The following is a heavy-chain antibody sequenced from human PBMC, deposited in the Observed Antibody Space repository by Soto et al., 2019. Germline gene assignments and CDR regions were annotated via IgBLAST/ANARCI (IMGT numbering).Heavy chain of an antibody. Sequence: GPLRLSCSASGFTFSSYAMHWVRQAPGKGLEYVSAISSNGGSTYYADSVKGRFTISRDNSKNTLYLQMSSLRAEDTAVYYCVKQGRRGYYISFDYWGQGTLVTVSS. CDR3: VKQGRRGYYISFDY. CDR1: GFTFSSYA. D-gene: IGHD3-22*01. CDR2: ISSNGGST. V-gene: IGHV3-64D*08. J-gene: IGHJ4*02.